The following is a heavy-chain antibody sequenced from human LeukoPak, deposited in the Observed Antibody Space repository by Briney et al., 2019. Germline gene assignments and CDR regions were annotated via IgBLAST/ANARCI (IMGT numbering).Heavy chain of an antibody. D-gene: IGHD4-17*01. CDR1: GGTFSSYA. J-gene: IGHJ1*01. CDR3: ARYGDSEYFQH. CDR2: IIPIFGTA. V-gene: IGHV1-69*06. Sequence: GASVKVSCKASGGTFSSYAISWVRQAPGQGLEWMGRIIPIFGTANYAQKFQGRVTITADKSTSTAYMELSSLRSEDTAVYYCARYGDSEYFQHWGQGTLVTVSS.